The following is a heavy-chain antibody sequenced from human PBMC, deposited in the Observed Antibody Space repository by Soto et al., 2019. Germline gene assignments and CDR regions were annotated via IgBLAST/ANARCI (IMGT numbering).Heavy chain of an antibody. CDR2: IATAGDT. Sequence: EVQLVESGGGLVQPGGSLRLSCAASGFPFRTYDMHWVRQVPGKGLEWVSMIATAGDTYYLGSVKGRFTISRENAKNSLYLQMNSLTVGDTAVYYCVRDPAGHGMDVWGQGTTVTVSS. V-gene: IGHV3-13*04. D-gene: IGHD3-10*01. CDR3: VRDPAGHGMDV. J-gene: IGHJ6*02. CDR1: GFPFRTYD.